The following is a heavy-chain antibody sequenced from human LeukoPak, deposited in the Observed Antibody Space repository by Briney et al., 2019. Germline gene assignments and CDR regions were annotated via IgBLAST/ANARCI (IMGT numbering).Heavy chain of an antibody. Sequence: SETLSLTCTVSGGSISSSSYYWGWIRQPPGKGLEWIGSIYYSGGTYYNPSLKSRVTISVDTSKNQFSLKLSSVTAADTAVYYCARHAGAVAGTGYYYYYMDVWGKGTTVTISS. J-gene: IGHJ6*03. CDR2: IYYSGGT. D-gene: IGHD6-19*01. CDR1: GGSISSSSYY. V-gene: IGHV4-39*01. CDR3: ARHAGAVAGTGYYYYYMDV.